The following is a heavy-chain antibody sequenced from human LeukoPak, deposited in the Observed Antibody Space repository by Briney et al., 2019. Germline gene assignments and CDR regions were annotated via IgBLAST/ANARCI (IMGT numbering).Heavy chain of an antibody. CDR3: AKRHYDILTGYQNFDY. J-gene: IGHJ4*02. CDR1: GFTFSIYG. V-gene: IGHV3-23*01. Sequence: GGTLRLSCAASGFTFSIYGMSWVRQAPGKGLEWVSGISSSGGSTYYADSVKGRFTISRDNSKNTLYLQMNSLRAEDTAVYYCAKRHYDILTGYQNFDYWGQGTLVTVSS. D-gene: IGHD3-9*01. CDR2: ISSSGGST.